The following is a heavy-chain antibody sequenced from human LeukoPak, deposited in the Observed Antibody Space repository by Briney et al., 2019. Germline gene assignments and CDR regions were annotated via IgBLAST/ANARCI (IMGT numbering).Heavy chain of an antibody. J-gene: IGHJ3*02. V-gene: IGHV3-15*01. CDR2: IKSKTDGATT. Sequence: GGSLRLSCVASGFAFSNAWMNWVRQAPGKGLEWVGRIKSKTDGATTDYPAPVKGRFSISRDDSKNTLYLQMNSLRAEDTAVYYCAKDFQRWSRNGFSGAFDIWGQGTMVTVSS. D-gene: IGHD1-26*01. CDR1: GFAFSNAW. CDR3: AKDFQRWSRNGFSGAFDI.